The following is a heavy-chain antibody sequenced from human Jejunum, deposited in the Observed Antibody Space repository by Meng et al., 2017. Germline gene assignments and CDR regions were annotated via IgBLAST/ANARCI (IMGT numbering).Heavy chain of an antibody. V-gene: IGHV3-74*01. Sequence: GGSLRPSCAASGFTFSSYWMHWVRQAPGKGLVWVSRIHSDGSNTNYADSVKGRFTISRDNAKNTLYLQMSSLRAEDTAVYYCARTEDTSGWYRADAFDIWGQGTMVTVSS. CDR2: IHSDGSNT. CDR3: ARTEDTSGWYRADAFDI. CDR1: GFTFSSYW. D-gene: IGHD6-19*01. J-gene: IGHJ3*02.